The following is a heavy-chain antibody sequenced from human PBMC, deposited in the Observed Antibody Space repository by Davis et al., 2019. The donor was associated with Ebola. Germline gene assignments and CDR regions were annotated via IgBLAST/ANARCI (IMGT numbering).Heavy chain of an antibody. D-gene: IGHD3-3*01. Sequence: SETLSLTCTVSGASISSRYWSWIRQSPGKGLEWIGHIYYDVNTKYSPSLKSRVTISSDTSKNQFSLKLTSVTAADTAVYYCARGGSRFDPWGQGIRVTVSS. CDR1: GASISSRY. J-gene: IGHJ5*02. CDR3: ARGGSRFDP. V-gene: IGHV4-59*11. CDR2: IYYDVNT.